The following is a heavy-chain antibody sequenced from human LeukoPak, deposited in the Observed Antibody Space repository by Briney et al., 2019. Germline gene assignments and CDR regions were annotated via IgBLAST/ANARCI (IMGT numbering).Heavy chain of an antibody. CDR2: IKEDGSEK. Sequence: GGFLRLSCATSGFIFSSHWMSWVRQAPGKGLEWVAKIKEDGSEKYYVDSVRGRFTISRDNGKNSLYLQMNSLRAEDTAVYFCVRDGLPVALDYWGQGTLVTVSS. D-gene: IGHD5-12*01. CDR3: VRDGLPVALDY. J-gene: IGHJ4*02. V-gene: IGHV3-7*01. CDR1: GFIFSSHW.